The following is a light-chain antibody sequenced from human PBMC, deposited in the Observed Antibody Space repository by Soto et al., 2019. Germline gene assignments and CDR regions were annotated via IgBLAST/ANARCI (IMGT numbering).Light chain of an antibody. CDR3: QQYEDVPLT. Sequence: DIQLTPSPSSLSGSIGDRVTITCRASQGISSYLAWYQHKPGRAPKLLIFATSTLQSGVPPRFSGSGSGTDFTLTISSLQPEDFATYYCQQYEDVPLTFGGGTKVDI. J-gene: IGKJ4*01. CDR1: QGISSY. CDR2: ATS. V-gene: IGKV1-9*01.